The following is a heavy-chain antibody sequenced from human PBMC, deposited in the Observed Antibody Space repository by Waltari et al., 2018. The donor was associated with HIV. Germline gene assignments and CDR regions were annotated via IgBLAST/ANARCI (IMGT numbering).Heavy chain of an antibody. Sequence: QVQLVQSGAEVKKPGSSVKVSCKASGGTFSSYAISWVRHAPGQGLAWMGGIIPIFCRASYEQKVQGRVTITADESTSTADMELSSLRSEDTAVYYWARGGSTSSHWYYGMDVWGQGTTVTVSS. V-gene: IGHV1-69*01. J-gene: IGHJ6*02. CDR1: GGTFSSYA. CDR2: IIPIFCRA. D-gene: IGHD1-1*01. CDR3: ARGGSTSSHWYYGMDV.